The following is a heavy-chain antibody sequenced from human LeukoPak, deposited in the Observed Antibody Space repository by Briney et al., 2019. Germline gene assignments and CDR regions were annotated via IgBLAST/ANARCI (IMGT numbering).Heavy chain of an antibody. Sequence: GGSLRLSCAASGFTFSSHWMSWVRQAPGKGLEWVANIKQDGSAKYYVDSVRGRFTISRDNAKTSLYLQMNSLRAEDTAVYYCARDVPSVGIDFWGQGALVTVSS. CDR3: ARDVPSVGIDF. CDR2: IKQDGSAK. V-gene: IGHV3-7*01. CDR1: GFTFSSHW. D-gene: IGHD7-27*01. J-gene: IGHJ4*02.